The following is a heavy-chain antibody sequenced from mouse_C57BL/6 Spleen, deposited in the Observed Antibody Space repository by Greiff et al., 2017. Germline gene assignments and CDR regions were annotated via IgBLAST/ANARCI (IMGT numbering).Heavy chain of an antibody. CDR2: IYPGSGSN. J-gene: IGHJ4*01. CDR3: ARGGGAMDY. CDR1: GYTFTSYW. Sequence: VQLQQPGAELVKPGDSVKMSCKASGYTFTSYWITWVKQRPGKGLAWIGDIYPGSGSNNYNEKFKSKATLTVDKYASTAYMQLSRLTSEDSAVYYWARGGGAMDYWGQGTSVTVSS. V-gene: IGHV1-55*01.